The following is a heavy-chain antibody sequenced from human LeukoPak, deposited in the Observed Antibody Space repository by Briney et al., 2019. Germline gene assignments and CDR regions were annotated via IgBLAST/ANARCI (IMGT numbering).Heavy chain of an antibody. V-gene: IGHV3-11*04. CDR3: ANSKVPREDCSATSCYAGFGAFDI. J-gene: IGHJ3*02. CDR2: ISSSGSTI. D-gene: IGHD2-2*01. CDR1: GFTFSDYY. Sequence: GGSLRLSCAASGFTFSDYYMSWIRQAPGKGLEWVSYISSSGSTIYYADSVKGRFTISRDNAKNSLYLQMNSLRTEDTAVYYCANSKVPREDCSATSCYAGFGAFDIWGQGTMVTVSS.